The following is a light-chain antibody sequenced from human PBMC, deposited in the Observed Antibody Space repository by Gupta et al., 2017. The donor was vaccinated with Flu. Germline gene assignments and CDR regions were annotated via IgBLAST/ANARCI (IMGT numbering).Light chain of an antibody. V-gene: IGKV1-9*01. Sequence: GDIVTITCRASQDISGYLAWYQQNPGKAPKLLIYAASTWQSGVPSRFSGSGSGTEFTLTINSLQPEDFATYYCQQVNSYPLTFGQGTKVEIK. CDR3: QQVNSYPLT. CDR1: QDISGY. J-gene: IGKJ1*01. CDR2: AAS.